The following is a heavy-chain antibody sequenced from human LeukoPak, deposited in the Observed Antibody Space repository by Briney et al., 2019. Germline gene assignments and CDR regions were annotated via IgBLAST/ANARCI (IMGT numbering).Heavy chain of an antibody. CDR3: ARGLSAMGYFDY. D-gene: IGHD3-16*01. CDR2: ISYDGSNK. Sequence: TGGSLRLSCAASGFTFSSYSMNWVRQAPGKGLEWVAVISYDGSNKYYADSVKGRFTISRDNSKNTLYLQMNSLRAEDTAVYYCARGLSAMGYFDYWGQGTLVTVSS. J-gene: IGHJ4*02. CDR1: GFTFSSYS. V-gene: IGHV3-30*03.